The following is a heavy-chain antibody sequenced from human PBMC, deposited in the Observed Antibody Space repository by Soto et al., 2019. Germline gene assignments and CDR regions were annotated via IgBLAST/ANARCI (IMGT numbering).Heavy chain of an antibody. D-gene: IGHD3-10*01. CDR2: INGGGGNT. CDR3: AKDLVWGVRGVSDY. CDR1: GFTFSNYA. Sequence: EVQLLESGGGLVQPGGSLRLSCAASGFTFSNYAMSWVRQAPGKGLEWVSLINGGGGNTYYADSVKGRFTISRDNSKNTLYLQMNSLRAEDTAVYYCAKDLVWGVRGVSDYWGQGTRVTVSS. V-gene: IGHV3-23*01. J-gene: IGHJ4*02.